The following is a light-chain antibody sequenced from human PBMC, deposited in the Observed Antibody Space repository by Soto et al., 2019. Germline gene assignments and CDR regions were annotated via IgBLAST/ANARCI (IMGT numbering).Light chain of an antibody. CDR1: QSVSSD. J-gene: IGKJ2*01. Sequence: EIVLTQSPATLPVSRGEGATLSCRASQSVSSDLAWYQQTPGQAPRLLIYGASTRATGVPARVSGSGSGTEFTLTISSLQSEDFAVYYCQQYATSPYAFGQGTKLDIK. V-gene: IGKV3-15*01. CDR2: GAS. CDR3: QQYATSPYA.